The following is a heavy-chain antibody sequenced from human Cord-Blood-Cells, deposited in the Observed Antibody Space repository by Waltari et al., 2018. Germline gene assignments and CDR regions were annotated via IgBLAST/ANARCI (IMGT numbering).Heavy chain of an antibody. CDR2: ISGSGGST. D-gene: IGHD3-16*01. CDR3: AKDTVAFGAFDI. CDR1: GFTFSSHA. Sequence: EVQLLESGGGLVQPGGSLRLSCAVSGFTFSSHAMSWVRRAPGKGLEWVSAISGSGGSTYYADSVKGRFTISRDNAENTLYLQMNSLRAEDTAVYYCAKDTVAFGAFDIWGQGTMVTVSS. V-gene: IGHV3-23*01. J-gene: IGHJ3*02.